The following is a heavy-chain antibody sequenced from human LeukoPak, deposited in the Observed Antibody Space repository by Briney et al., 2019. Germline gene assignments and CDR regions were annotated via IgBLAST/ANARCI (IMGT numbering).Heavy chain of an antibody. CDR1: GYTFTGYY. CDR3: AAVGSSSSPLFDY. V-gene: IGHV1-2*02. Sequence: ASVKVSCKASGYTFTGYYMHWVRQAPGQGPEWMGWINPNSGGTNYAQKFQGRVTMTRDTSISTAYMELSRLRSDDTAVYYCAAVGSSSSPLFDYWGQGTLVTVSS. J-gene: IGHJ4*02. CDR2: INPNSGGT. D-gene: IGHD6-13*01.